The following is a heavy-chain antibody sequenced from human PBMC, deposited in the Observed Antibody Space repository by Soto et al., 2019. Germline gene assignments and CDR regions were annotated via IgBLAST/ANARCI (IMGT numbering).Heavy chain of an antibody. CDR2: IKSKTDGGTT. J-gene: IGHJ6*04. CDR1: GFTFSNSW. Sequence: EVQLVESGGGLVKPGGSLRLSCAASGFTFSNSWMNWVRQAPGKRLEWVGRIKSKTDGGTTDYAAPVKGRFTISRSDSENTLYLQMNSLKTEDTAVYYCTTFSSSSYYYYYGMAVWGEWTTVTVSS. V-gene: IGHV3-15*07. CDR3: TTFSSSSYYYYYGMAV. D-gene: IGHD6-6*01.